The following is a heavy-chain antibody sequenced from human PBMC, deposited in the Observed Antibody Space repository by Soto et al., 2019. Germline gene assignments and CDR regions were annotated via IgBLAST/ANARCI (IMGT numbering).Heavy chain of an antibody. CDR1: GYTFTSYG. D-gene: IGHD2-15*01. V-gene: IGHV1-18*01. CDR2: SSAYNGVT. CDR3: ARGPRGGFCSGGTCHYFDY. Sequence: QVQLVQSGGEVKKPGASVKVSCKASGYTFTSYGITWVRQAPGQGLEWMGWSSAYNGVTKYAQKFQDRVTMTTDTPTSTAYMELRSLKSNDTAVYYCARGPRGGFCSGGTCHYFDYWGKGPLVTFSS. J-gene: IGHJ4*02.